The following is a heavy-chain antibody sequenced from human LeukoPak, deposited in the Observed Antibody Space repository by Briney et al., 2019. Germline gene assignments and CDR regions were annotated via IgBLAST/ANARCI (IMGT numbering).Heavy chain of an antibody. Sequence: TLSLTCTVSGGSISSSNYYWGWIRQPPGKALEWLALIYWDDDKRYRPSLKSRLTITKDTSKNQVVLTMTNMDPVDTATYYCAHRLPAAGTFDYWGQGTLVTVSS. CDR1: GGSISSSNYY. CDR2: IYWDDDK. CDR3: AHRLPAAGTFDY. D-gene: IGHD6-13*01. J-gene: IGHJ4*02. V-gene: IGHV2-5*02.